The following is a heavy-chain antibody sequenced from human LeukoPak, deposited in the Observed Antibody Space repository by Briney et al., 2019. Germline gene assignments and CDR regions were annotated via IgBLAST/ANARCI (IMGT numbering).Heavy chain of an antibody. CDR3: AKSQEARYYFDY. V-gene: IGHV3-23*01. J-gene: IGHJ4*02. CDR1: GFTFSNYA. Sequence: GGSLRLSCAASGFTFSNYAMTWVRQAPGKGLEWVSAINGGGVSTYYAGSVKGRFTISRDSSKNTLYLQLNSLRAEDTAVYYCAKSQEARYYFDYWGQGILVTISS. CDR2: INGGGVST.